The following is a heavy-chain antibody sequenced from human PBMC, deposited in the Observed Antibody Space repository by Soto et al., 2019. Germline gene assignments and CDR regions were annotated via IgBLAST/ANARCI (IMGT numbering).Heavy chain of an antibody. Sequence: QVQLVESGGGVVQPGRSLRLSCAASGFTFSSYAMHWVRQAPGKGLEWVAVISYDGSNEHYADSVKGRFTISRDNSKYTLFLQMDTLRAEDTAVYYCARDPGFTMIIVVIRAFDIWGQGTMVTVSS. V-gene: IGHV3-30-3*01. J-gene: IGHJ3*02. D-gene: IGHD3-22*01. CDR2: ISYDGSNE. CDR1: GFTFSSYA. CDR3: ARDPGFTMIIVVIRAFDI.